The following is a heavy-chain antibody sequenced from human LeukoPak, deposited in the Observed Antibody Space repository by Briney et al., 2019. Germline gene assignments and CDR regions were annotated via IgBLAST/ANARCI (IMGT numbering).Heavy chain of an antibody. D-gene: IGHD2-2*01. Sequence: GGSLRLSCAASGFTFSSYNMNWVRQAPGKGLEGVSYINSGSSTISYADSVKGRFTISRDNAKNSLYLQINSLRAEDTAVYFCTRDTCTGTSCRSDYWGQGTLVTVSS. V-gene: IGHV3-48*01. CDR1: GFTFSSYN. CDR2: INSGSSTI. CDR3: TRDTCTGTSCRSDY. J-gene: IGHJ4*02.